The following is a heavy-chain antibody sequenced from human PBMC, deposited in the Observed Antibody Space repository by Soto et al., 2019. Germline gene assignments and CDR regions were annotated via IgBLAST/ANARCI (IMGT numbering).Heavy chain of an antibody. CDR3: SKDYNGYCSSTSCTAFDY. D-gene: IGHD2-2*01. CDR2: ISGSGGST. J-gene: IGHJ4*02. V-gene: IGHV3-23*01. CDR1: GFTFSSYA. Sequence: GGSLRLSCAASGFTFSSYAMSWVRQAPGKGLEWVSAISGSGGSTYYADSVKGRFTISRDNSKNTLYLQINSLRAEDKAENYCSKDYNGYCSSTSCTAFDYWGQGTQVTVSS.